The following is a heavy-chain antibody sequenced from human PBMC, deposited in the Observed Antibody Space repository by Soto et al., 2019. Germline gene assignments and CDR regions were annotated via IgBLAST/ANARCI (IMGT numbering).Heavy chain of an antibody. CDR1: GGSISSGGYY. D-gene: IGHD1-26*01. Sequence: LSLTCTVSGGSISSGGYYWSWIRQHPGKGLEWIGYIYYSGSTYYNPSPKSRVTISVDTSKNQFSLKLSSVTAADTAVYYCAREIVVNPYYYYYGMDVWGQGTTVTVSS. CDR3: AREIVVNPYYYYYGMDV. J-gene: IGHJ6*02. CDR2: IYYSGST. V-gene: IGHV4-31*03.